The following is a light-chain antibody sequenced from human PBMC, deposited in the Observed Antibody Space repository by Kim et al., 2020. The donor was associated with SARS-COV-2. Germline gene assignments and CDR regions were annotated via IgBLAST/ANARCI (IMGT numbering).Light chain of an antibody. V-gene: IGKV1-5*03. CDR3: QQYNSWYS. Sequence: DNQMTQSPSTLSASVGDRVTITCRASQSISSWLAWYQQKPGKAPKLLIYKASSLESGVPSRFSGSGSGTEFTLTISSLQPDDFATYYCQQYNSWYSFGQGTKLEI. CDR2: KAS. J-gene: IGKJ2*03. CDR1: QSISSW.